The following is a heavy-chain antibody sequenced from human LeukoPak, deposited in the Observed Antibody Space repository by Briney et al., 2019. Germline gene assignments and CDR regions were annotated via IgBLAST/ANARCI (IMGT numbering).Heavy chain of an antibody. V-gene: IGHV4-39*07. D-gene: IGHD3-3*01. J-gene: IGHJ5*02. Sequence: SETLSLTCTVSGGSISSSTYYWGWIRQPPGKGLEWIGNIYYSGSTYYNPSLKSRVSISVDTSKNQFSLKLSSVTAADTAVYYCARDLVDFWSGYNWFDPWGQGTLVTVSS. CDR1: GGSISSSTYY. CDR2: IYYSGST. CDR3: ARDLVDFWSGYNWFDP.